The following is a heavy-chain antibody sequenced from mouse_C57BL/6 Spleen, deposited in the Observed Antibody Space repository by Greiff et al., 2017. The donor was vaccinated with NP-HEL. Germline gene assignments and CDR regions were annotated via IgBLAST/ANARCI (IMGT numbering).Heavy chain of an antibody. CDR3: AQIYYYGRGDY. J-gene: IGHJ2*01. D-gene: IGHD1-1*01. V-gene: IGHV3-6*01. Sequence: EVKLEESGPGLVKPSQSLSLTCSVTGYSITSGYYWNWIRQFPGNKLEWMGYISYDGNNNYNPSLKNRISITRDTSKNQFFLKLNSVTTEDTATYYCAQIYYYGRGDYWGQGTTLTVSS. CDR1: GYSITSGYY. CDR2: ISYDGNN.